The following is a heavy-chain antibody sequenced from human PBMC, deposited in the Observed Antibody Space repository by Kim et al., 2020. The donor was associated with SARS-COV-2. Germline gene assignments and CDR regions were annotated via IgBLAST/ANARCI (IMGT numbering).Heavy chain of an antibody. CDR1: GHTFTAYY. CDR3: ARDLESTYIGYDFYYYYGMDV. V-gene: IGHV1-46*01. D-gene: IGHD5-12*01. CDR2: ITPGDTRT. Sequence: ASVKVSCKASGHTFTAYYIHWVRQAPGQGLEWMGVITPGDTRTYAQKFQGRVTMTRDTSTSTVNMELSSLTSEDTAVYYCARDLESTYIGYDFYYYYGMDVWGQGTTVTVSS. J-gene: IGHJ6*02.